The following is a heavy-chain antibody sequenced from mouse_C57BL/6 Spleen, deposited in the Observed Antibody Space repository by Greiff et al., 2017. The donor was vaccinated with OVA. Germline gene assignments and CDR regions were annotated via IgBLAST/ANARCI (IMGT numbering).Heavy chain of an antibody. Sequence: EVQVVESGGGLVKPGGSLKLSCAASGFTFSDYGMHWVRQAPEKGLEWVAYISSGSSTIYYADTVKGRFTISRDNAKNTLFLQMTSLRSEDTAMYYCAKNYGRAYYAMDYWGQGTSVTVSS. D-gene: IGHD1-1*01. CDR1: GFTFSDYG. V-gene: IGHV5-17*01. CDR2: ISSGSSTI. J-gene: IGHJ4*01. CDR3: AKNYGRAYYAMDY.